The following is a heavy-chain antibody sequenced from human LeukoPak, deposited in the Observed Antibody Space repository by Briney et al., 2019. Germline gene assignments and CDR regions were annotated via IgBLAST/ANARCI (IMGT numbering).Heavy chain of an antibody. CDR1: GGSISTYY. Sequence: PSETLSLTCSVSGGSISTYYWSWIRQPPGKGLEWIGYIYYSGSTNYNPSLKSRVSISVDTSKNQFSLKLTSVTAADTAVYYCARDLSITMVRGDRNWFDPWGQGTLVTVSS. CDR3: ARDLSITMVRGDRNWFDP. CDR2: IYYSGST. J-gene: IGHJ5*02. V-gene: IGHV4-59*01. D-gene: IGHD3-10*01.